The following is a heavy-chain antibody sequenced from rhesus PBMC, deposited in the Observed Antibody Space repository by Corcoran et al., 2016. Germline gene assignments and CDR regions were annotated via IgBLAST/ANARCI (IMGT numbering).Heavy chain of an antibody. Sequence: EVQLMQSGAEVKKPGASVKISCKASGYTFTDYYLHWVRQAPGKGLECMVRVHPEDGEVVQAQKFQDRVTMTADTSTDTAYMELSSLRSEDTAVYYCAIGIIVGRDYWGQGVLVTVSS. V-gene: IGHV1-111*02. D-gene: IGHD6-13*01. J-gene: IGHJ4*01. CDR1: GYTFTDYY. CDR2: VHPEDGEV. CDR3: AIGIIVGRDY.